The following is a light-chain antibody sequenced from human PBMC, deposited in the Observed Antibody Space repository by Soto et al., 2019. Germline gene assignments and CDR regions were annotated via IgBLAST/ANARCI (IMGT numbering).Light chain of an antibody. Sequence: DVVMTQSPLSLPVILGQSASISCRSSHSLVASDGNTYLNWLQQRPGQSPRRLIYQVSIRESGDPARFSGSGSGTDYTLKISRVEAEEVGVYYCMQNIHWPLTFGGGTNVEIK. CDR3: MQNIHWPLT. CDR1: HSLVASDGNTY. J-gene: IGKJ4*01. V-gene: IGKV2-30*01. CDR2: QVS.